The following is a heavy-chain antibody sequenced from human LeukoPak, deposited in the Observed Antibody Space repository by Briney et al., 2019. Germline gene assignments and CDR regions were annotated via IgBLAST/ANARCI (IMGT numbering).Heavy chain of an antibody. Sequence: SSETLSLTCTVSGGSISSGGYYWSWIRQPPGKGLEWIGEINHSGSTNYNPSLKSRVTISVDTSKNQFSLKLSSVTAADTAVYYCARTAYSSSSNWFDPWGQGTLVTVSS. CDR1: GGSISSGGYY. J-gene: IGHJ5*02. D-gene: IGHD6-6*01. V-gene: IGHV4-39*07. CDR2: INHSGST. CDR3: ARTAYSSSSNWFDP.